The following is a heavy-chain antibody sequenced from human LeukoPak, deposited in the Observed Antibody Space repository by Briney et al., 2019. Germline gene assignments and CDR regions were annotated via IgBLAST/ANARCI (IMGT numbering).Heavy chain of an antibody. Sequence: PSETLSLTCTVSGGSISSSSYYWGWIRQPPGKGLEWTGSIYYSGSTYYNPSLKSRVTISVDTSKNQFSLKLSSVTAADTAVYYCAVWIAAAGRGFDYWGQGTLVTVSS. CDR1: GGSISSSSYY. J-gene: IGHJ4*02. CDR3: AVWIAAAGRGFDY. D-gene: IGHD6-13*01. V-gene: IGHV4-39*01. CDR2: IYYSGST.